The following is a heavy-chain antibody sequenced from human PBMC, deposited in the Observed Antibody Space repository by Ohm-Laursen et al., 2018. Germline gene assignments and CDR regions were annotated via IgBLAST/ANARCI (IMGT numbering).Heavy chain of an antibody. Sequence: SDTLSLTCAVSGGSVSSGSYYWSWIRQPPGKGLEWIGYIYYSGSTNYNPSLKSRVTISVDTSKNQFSLKLSSVTAADTAVYYCARHRSGWPQSPYYYGMDVWGQGTTVTVSS. D-gene: IGHD6-19*01. CDR1: GGSVSSGSYY. J-gene: IGHJ6*02. CDR2: IYYSGST. CDR3: ARHRSGWPQSPYYYGMDV. V-gene: IGHV4-61*01.